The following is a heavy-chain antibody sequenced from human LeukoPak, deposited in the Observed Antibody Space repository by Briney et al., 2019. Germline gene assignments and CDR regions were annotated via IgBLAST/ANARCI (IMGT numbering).Heavy chain of an antibody. CDR2: ISGSGGST. V-gene: IGHV3-23*01. CDR1: GFTFSSYA. Sequence: GGSLRLSCAASGFTFSSYAMSWVRQAPGKGLEWVSAISGSGGSTYYADSVKGRFTISRDNSKNTLYLQMNSLRAEDTAVYYCAEDPGWSVGYFDYWGQGTLVTVSS. CDR3: AEDPGWSVGYFDY. J-gene: IGHJ4*02. D-gene: IGHD2-15*01.